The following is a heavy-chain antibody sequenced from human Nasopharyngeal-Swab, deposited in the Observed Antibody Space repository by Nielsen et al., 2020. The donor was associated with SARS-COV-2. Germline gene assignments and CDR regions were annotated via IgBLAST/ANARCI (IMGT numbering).Heavy chain of an antibody. D-gene: IGHD3-16*02. V-gene: IGHV3-53*01. CDR2: LGTAGDT. CDR3: AKKTVGTYPFDY. CDR1: GFTVSSNY. Sequence: GESLKISCAASGFTVSSNYMSWVRQPPGKGLQWVSTLGTAGDTYYADSVKGRFTISRDNSKNTLYLQMNSLRAEDTAVYYCAKKTVGTYPFDYWGQGTLVTLSS. J-gene: IGHJ4*02.